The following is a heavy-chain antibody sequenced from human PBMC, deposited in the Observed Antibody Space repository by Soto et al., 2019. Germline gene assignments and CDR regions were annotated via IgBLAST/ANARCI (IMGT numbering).Heavy chain of an antibody. D-gene: IGHD3-10*01. CDR2: IYWDDDT. CDR1: GISLSTYVVG. V-gene: IGHV2-5*02. Sequence: SGPTQVNPKQTLALSSPFSGISLSTYVVGVGCIRQPPGKALEWLALIYWDDDTRFSPSLNSRLAITKDTSKSQVVLTMTHMDPVDTATYYCAHRPGFSMAFDYWGPGSLVT. CDR3: AHRPGFSMAFDY. J-gene: IGHJ4*02.